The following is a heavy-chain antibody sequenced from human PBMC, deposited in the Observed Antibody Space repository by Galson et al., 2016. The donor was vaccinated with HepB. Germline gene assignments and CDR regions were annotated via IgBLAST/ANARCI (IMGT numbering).Heavy chain of an antibody. D-gene: IGHD1-26*01. V-gene: IGHV4-39*01. J-gene: IGHJ4*02. CDR1: GGSISSSHYY. CDR3: ATYLGGIVRASDY. CDR2: VYYSGST. Sequence: ETLSLTCTVSGGSISSSHYYCGWIRQPPGKGLEWIGNVYYSGSTYYNPSLKGRVTISVDTSKNQFSLKLTSVTAADTAVYYCATYLGGIVRASDYWGQGTLVTVSS.